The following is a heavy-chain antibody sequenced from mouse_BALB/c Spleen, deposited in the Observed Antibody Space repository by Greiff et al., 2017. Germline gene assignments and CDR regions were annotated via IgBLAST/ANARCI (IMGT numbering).Heavy chain of an antibody. Sequence: VKLKESGAELVKPGDSVKMSCKAFGYTITKSPIEWMKQNHGTRLEWIGNFHPYNDDTKYNEKFKGKAKLTVEKSSSTVYLELSRLTSDDSAVYYCARTAGKDAMDYWGQGTSGTVSS. J-gene: IGHJ4*01. CDR3: ARTAGKDAMDY. CDR2: FHPYNDDT. CDR1: GYTITKSP. V-gene: IGHV1-47*01. D-gene: IGHD1-2*01.